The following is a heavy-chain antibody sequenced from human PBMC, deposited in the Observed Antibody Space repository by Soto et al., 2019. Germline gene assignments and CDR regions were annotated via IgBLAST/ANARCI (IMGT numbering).Heavy chain of an antibody. CDR3: TRGASGRYPTVLDF. J-gene: IGHJ4*02. CDR1: GLTVRTSY. V-gene: IGHV3-66*01. CDR2: IYSDGNT. D-gene: IGHD1-26*01. Sequence: DVQLVESRGGLVQPGGSLRLSCAASGLTVRTSYIHWVRQTPRKGLEWVSVIYSDGNTYYPDSLRGRFTISRDNSKTIVHLQLNSLRVEDTAVYYCTRGASGRYPTVLDFWGQGTLVTVSS.